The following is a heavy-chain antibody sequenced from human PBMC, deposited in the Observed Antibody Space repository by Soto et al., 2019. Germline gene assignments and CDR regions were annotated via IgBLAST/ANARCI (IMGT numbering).Heavy chain of an antibody. V-gene: IGHV2-5*02. J-gene: IGHJ4*02. CDR1: GFSLGTGVG. D-gene: IGHD3-22*01. Sequence: SGPTLVNPTQTLTLTCTFSGFSLGTGVGVGWIRQPPGKALEWLAVIFWANDKRYSPSLKSRLTIPNVASKDQVVLTLTDMDPLDIGTYSWESLYYFDSSGSLRTFDSWGQGTLVTVSS. CDR2: IFWANDK. CDR3: ESLYYFDSSGSLRTFDS.